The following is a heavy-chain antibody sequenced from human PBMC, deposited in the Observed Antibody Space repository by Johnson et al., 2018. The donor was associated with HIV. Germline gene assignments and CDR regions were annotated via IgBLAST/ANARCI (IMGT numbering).Heavy chain of an antibody. CDR1: GFTFSSYG. CDR3: ASQVRGLRLGVDAFDI. Sequence: VQLVESGGGLVQPGGSLRLSCAASGFTFSSYGMSWVRQAPGKGLEWVSGVTGTGGDTYYAESVKGRFSTSRDNSKTTLYLQMNKLGAEDTAVNCCASQVRGLRLGVDAFDIWGQGTMVTVSS. V-gene: IGHV3-23*04. J-gene: IGHJ3*02. D-gene: IGHD3-16*01. CDR2: VTGTGGDT.